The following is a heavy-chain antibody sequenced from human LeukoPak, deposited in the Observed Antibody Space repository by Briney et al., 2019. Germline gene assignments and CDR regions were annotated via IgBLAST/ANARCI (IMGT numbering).Heavy chain of an antibody. Sequence: SVKVSCKASGGTFSSYTISWVRQPPGQGLEWMGRIIPILGIANYAQKFQGRVTITADKSTTTAYMELSSLRSEDTAVYYCAADENDHGDYYRAFDIWGQGTMVTVSS. J-gene: IGHJ3*02. CDR2: IIPILGIA. CDR1: GGTFSSYT. D-gene: IGHD4-17*01. CDR3: AADENDHGDYYRAFDI. V-gene: IGHV1-69*02.